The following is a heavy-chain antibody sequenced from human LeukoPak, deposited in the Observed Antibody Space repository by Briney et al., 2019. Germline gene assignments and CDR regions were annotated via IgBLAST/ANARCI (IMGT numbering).Heavy chain of an antibody. D-gene: IGHD3-10*01. CDR2: IYYSGST. V-gene: IGHV4-31*03. J-gene: IGHJ3*02. CDR1: GGSISSGGYY. Sequence: SETLSLTCTVSGGSISSGGYYWSWIRQHPGKGLEWIVYIYYSGSTYYNPSLKSRITISVDTSKNQFSLKLSSVTAADTAVYYCARDSWFGELVSVDDAFDIWGEGTMVTVSS. CDR3: ARDSWFGELVSVDDAFDI.